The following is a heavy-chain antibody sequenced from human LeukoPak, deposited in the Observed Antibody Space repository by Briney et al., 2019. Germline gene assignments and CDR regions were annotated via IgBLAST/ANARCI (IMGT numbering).Heavy chain of an antibody. D-gene: IGHD3-22*01. Sequence: PSETLSLTCTVSGGSISSYYWSWIRQPAGKGLEWIGRIYTSGSTNYNPSLKSRVTMSVDTSKNQFSPKLSSVTAADTAVYYCARGRYYYDSRGGYYYYYMDVWGKGTTVTVSS. CDR1: GGSISSYY. CDR3: ARGRYYYDSRGGYYYYYMDV. V-gene: IGHV4-4*07. J-gene: IGHJ6*03. CDR2: IYTSGST.